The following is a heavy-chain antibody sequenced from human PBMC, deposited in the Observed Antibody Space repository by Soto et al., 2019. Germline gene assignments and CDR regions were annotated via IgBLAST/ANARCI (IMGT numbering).Heavy chain of an antibody. CDR2: ISSSGTST. CDR3: AKESEGANYDFGSGYSFDR. Sequence: EVHLLESGGGLVQPGGSLRLSCAASGFSFISYAMSWFRQAPGKGLEWVSAISSSGTSTFYADSVRGRFTISRDTSRKTLNLEMNTLRAEDTALYYCAKESEGANYDFGSGYSFDRWGQGTVVTVAP. D-gene: IGHD3-3*01. J-gene: IGHJ4*02. CDR1: GFSFISYA. V-gene: IGHV3-23*01.